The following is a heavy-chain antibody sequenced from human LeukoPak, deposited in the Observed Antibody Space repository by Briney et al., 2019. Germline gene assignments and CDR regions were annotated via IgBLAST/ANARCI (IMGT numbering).Heavy chain of an antibody. D-gene: IGHD6-6*01. CDR2: FDPEDGET. V-gene: IGHV1-24*01. CDR3: ATEWQLAGTFDI. J-gene: IGHJ3*02. Sequence: ASVKVSCKVSGYTLTELSMHWVRQAPGKGLEWMGGFDPEDGETIYAQKFQGRVTMTEDTSTDTAYMELSSLRSEDTAVYYCATEWQLAGTFDIWGQGTMVTVSS. CDR1: GYTLTELS.